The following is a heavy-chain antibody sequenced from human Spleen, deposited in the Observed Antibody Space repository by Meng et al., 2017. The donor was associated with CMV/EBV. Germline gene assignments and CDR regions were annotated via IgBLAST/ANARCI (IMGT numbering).Heavy chain of an antibody. J-gene: IGHJ3*02. CDR2: ISNSSAI. V-gene: IGHV3-69-1*01. CDR3: AKDFDI. CDR1: GFTFSDYY. Sequence: GESLKISCAASGFTFSDYYMNWVRQAPGKGLEWVSSISNSSAIYYADSVKGRFTISRDNAKNSLYLQMNSLRAEDTSLYYCAKDFDIWGQGTMVTVSS.